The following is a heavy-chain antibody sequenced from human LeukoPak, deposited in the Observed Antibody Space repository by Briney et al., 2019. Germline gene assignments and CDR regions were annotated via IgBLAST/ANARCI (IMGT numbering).Heavy chain of an antibody. CDR3: ARDRNGYNREFDF. D-gene: IGHD5-24*01. CDR1: GFTSSSYA. J-gene: IGHJ4*02. Sequence: GGSLRLSCAASGFTSSSYAMSWVRQAPGKGLECASVISGSGGSKYYADSVTGRFTISRDNAKNTLYLQMNSLRAEDTAVYYCARDRNGYNREFDFWGQGTLVTVSS. CDR2: ISGSGGSK. V-gene: IGHV3-23*01.